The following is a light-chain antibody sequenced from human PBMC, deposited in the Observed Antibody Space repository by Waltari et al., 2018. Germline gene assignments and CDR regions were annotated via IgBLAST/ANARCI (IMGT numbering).Light chain of an antibody. J-gene: IGKJ1*01. CDR1: QSVSSN. CDR2: GAS. CDR3: QQYNNWPPGT. V-gene: IGKV3-15*01. Sequence: EIVMTQSPATLSVSPGERATLSCRASQSVSSNLAWYQHKPGQAPRLLIYGASTRATGIPARFSGSGSGTEFTLTISSLQSEDFAVYHCQQYNNWPPGTFGHGTKVEIK.